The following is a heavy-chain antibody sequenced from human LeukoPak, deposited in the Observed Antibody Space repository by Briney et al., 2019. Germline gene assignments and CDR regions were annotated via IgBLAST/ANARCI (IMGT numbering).Heavy chain of an antibody. CDR2: IHYSGAT. CDR3: ATKPNGDYYFDY. D-gene: IGHD4-17*01. Sequence: PYQSMSLPCWNSVGSVKSGDYGGSWILKPPRMGLEWIGYIHYSGATYYNPSLKSRVTLSVDTSKNQFSLRLTSVTAADTAVYYCATKPNGDYYFDYWGQGTLVTVSS. V-gene: IGHV4-30-4*01. J-gene: IGHJ4*02. CDR1: VGSVKSGDYG.